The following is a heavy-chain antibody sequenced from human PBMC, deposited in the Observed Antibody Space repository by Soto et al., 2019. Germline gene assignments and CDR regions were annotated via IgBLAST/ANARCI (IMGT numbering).Heavy chain of an antibody. Sequence: PGGSLRLSCAASGFTFSSYDMHWVRQATGKGLEWVSAIGTAGDTYYPGSVKGRFTISRENAKNSLYLQMNSLRAEDTAVYYCERDSYGSGRWYYYYYGMDVWGQGTTVTVSS. CDR2: IGTAGDT. CDR3: ERDSYGSGRWYYYYYGMDV. D-gene: IGHD3-10*01. V-gene: IGHV3-13*01. J-gene: IGHJ6*02. CDR1: GFTFSSYD.